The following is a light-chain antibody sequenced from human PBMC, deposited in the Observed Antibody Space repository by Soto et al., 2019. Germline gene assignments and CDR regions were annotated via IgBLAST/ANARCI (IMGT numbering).Light chain of an antibody. CDR1: QSSNSE. CDR2: GAS. CDR3: QQGHNWPLT. Sequence: EIVMTQSPATLSLSPGERAALSCRASQSSNSELAGYQQKPGQPPRLLIYGASTRATGVTARFTGSESGSEFTLTISGLQSEDFAVYYCQQGHNWPLTFGQGTRLEI. J-gene: IGKJ2*01. V-gene: IGKV3-15*01.